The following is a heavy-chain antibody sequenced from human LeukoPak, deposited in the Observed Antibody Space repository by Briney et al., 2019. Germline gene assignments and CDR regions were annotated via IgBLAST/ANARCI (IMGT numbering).Heavy chain of an antibody. CDR3: GRSAGFVHFDH. D-gene: IGHD3-16*01. CDR2: INSDGSST. CDR1: GFTFSSYE. V-gene: IGHV3-74*01. J-gene: IGHJ4*02. Sequence: GGSLRLSCAASGFTFSSYEMNWVRQAPGKGLVWVSRINSDGSSTSYADSVKGRFTISRDNAKNTLYLQMNSLRAEDTAVYYCGRSAGFVHFDHWGQGTLVTVTS.